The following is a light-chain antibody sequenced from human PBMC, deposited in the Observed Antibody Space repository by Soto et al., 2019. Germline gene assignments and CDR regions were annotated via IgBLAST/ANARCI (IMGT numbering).Light chain of an antibody. CDR3: CSYAGSSTFGVV. CDR1: SSDVGSYNL. CDR2: EGS. V-gene: IGLV2-23*03. J-gene: IGLJ2*01. Sequence: QSVLTQPASVSGSPGQSITISCTGTSSDVGSYNLVSWYQQHPGKDPKLMIYEGSKRPSGVSNRFSGSKSGNTASLTISGLQAGDEADYYCCSYAGSSTFGVVFGGGTKLTVL.